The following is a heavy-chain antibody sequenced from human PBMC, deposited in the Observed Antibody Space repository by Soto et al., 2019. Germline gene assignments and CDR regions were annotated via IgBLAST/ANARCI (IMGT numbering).Heavy chain of an antibody. V-gene: IGHV3-33*01. CDR2: FWYDASGQ. CDR1: GFTFTSYT. D-gene: IGHD6-13*01. Sequence: QVQLVESGGGVVQPGGSLRLSCATSGFTFTSYTMHWVRQAPGKGLEWVATFWYDASGQKYADSVKGRFTISGNPSTSTLYLHMDSLRPEDTALYYCAFGSWNQYYFDYWGQEILVTVSS. J-gene: IGHJ4*02. CDR3: AFGSWNQYYFDY.